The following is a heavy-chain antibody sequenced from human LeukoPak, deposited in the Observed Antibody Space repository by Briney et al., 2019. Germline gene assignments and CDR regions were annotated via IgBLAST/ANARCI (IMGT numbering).Heavy chain of an antibody. Sequence: SETLSLTCTVSGGSISSYYWSWIRQPPGKGVEWIGYIYYSGSTTYNPSLKSRVTISVDTSKNQFSLKLTSVTAADTAVYYCARNQNYGDDYYGMDVWGQGTTVTVSS. CDR3: ARNQNYGDDYYGMDV. D-gene: IGHD4-17*01. J-gene: IGHJ6*02. CDR2: IYYSGST. V-gene: IGHV4-59*01. CDR1: GGSISSYY.